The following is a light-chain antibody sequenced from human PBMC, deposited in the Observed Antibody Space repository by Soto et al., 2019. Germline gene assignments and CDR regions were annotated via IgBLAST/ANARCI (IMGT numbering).Light chain of an antibody. CDR1: QSLVHGNGITY. CDR3: MQATDYPRT. CDR2: QVS. J-gene: IGKJ1*01. V-gene: IGKV2-24*01. Sequence: EIVMTQTPLSAPVTLGQPVSISCRSSQSLVHGNGITYLSWLLQRPGQPPRLLIYQVSKRFSGVPDRFSGSGAGTDFTLKISRVEAEDVGVYYCMQATDYPRTFGQGTRVEIK.